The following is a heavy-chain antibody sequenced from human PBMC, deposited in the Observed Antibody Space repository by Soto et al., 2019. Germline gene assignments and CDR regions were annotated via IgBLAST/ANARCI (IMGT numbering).Heavy chain of an antibody. V-gene: IGHV4-34*01. CDR1: GGSFSGYY. D-gene: IGHD2-2*01. J-gene: IGHJ6*02. CDR2: INHSGST. CDR3: ARERGGSYCISTSCYYYYYGMDV. Sequence: PSETLSLTCAVYGGSFSGYYWSWIRQPPGKGLEWIGEINHSGSTNYNPSLKSRVTISVDTSKNQFSLKLSSVTAADTAVYYCARERGGSYCISTSCYYYYYGMDVWGQGTTVTVSS.